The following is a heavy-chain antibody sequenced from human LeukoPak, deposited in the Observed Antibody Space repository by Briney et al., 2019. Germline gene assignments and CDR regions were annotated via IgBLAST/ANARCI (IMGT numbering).Heavy chain of an antibody. D-gene: IGHD2-2*01. CDR2: ISAYNGNT. CDR1: GYTFTSYG. V-gene: IGHV1-18*01. Sequence: GASVKVSCEASGYTFTSYGISWVRQAPGQGLEWMGWISAYNGNTNYAQKLQGRVTMTTDTSTSTAYMELRSLRSDDTAVYYCARDGYCSSTSCYVYYYYGMDVWGQGTTVTVSS. CDR3: ARDGYCSSTSCYVYYYYGMDV. J-gene: IGHJ6*02.